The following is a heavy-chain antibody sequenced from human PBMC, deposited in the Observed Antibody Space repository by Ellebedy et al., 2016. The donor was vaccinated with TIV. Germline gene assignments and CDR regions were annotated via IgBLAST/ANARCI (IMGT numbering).Heavy chain of an antibody. CDR3: ATSNIVLVPAASQYYHYAMDV. CDR1: GCTFSSYT. V-gene: IGHV1-69*13. D-gene: IGHD2-2*01. J-gene: IGHJ6*02. Sequence: SVKVSXKASGCTFSSYTISWVRQASGQGLEWMGGIIPIFATTNYAQKFQDRVTITADESTSSAYMALSSLRSEDTAVYYCATSNIVLVPAASQYYHYAMDVWGQGTTVTVSS. CDR2: IIPIFATT.